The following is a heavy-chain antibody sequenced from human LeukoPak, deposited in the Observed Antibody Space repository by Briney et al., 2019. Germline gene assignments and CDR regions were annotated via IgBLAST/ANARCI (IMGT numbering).Heavy chain of an antibody. D-gene: IGHD3-10*01. CDR1: GFTFTDYY. CDR2: ISRSGAVI. Sequence: GRSLRLSCAASGFTFTDYYTSWIRQAPGKGLEWVSYISRSGAVIYYGDSVKGRFTISRDNAKKSLYLQMNGLRAEDTAVYYCSRDYNCWGPGTLGTVSS. CDR3: SRDYNC. J-gene: IGHJ4*02. V-gene: IGHV3-11*01.